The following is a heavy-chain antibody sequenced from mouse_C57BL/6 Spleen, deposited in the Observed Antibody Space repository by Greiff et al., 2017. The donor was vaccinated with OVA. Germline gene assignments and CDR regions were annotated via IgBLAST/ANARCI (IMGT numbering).Heavy chain of an antibody. CDR3: ASIVTTEAD. CDR1: GSTFPTYP. J-gene: IGHJ3*01. D-gene: IGHD2-12*01. Sequence: QVQLQQSGAELVKPGASVKMSCKASGSTFPTYPIEWMKQNHGKSLAWIGPFHPYNDDPKYNEKFKGKATLTVEKSSSTVYLELSRLTSEDSAVYYWASIVTTEADWGQGTLVTVSA. CDR2: FHPYNDDP. V-gene: IGHV1-47*01.